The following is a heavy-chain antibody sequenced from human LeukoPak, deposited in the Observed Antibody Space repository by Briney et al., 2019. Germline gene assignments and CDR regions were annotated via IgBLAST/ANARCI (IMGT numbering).Heavy chain of an antibody. V-gene: IGHV1-24*01. D-gene: IGHD3-22*01. Sequence: ASVKVSCKVSGYTLTKLSMHWVRQAPGKGLEWMGGFDPEDGETIYAQKFQGRVTMTEDTSTDTAYMELSSLRSEDTAVYYCATVLSDSSGYYYWAPHNWFDPWGQGTLVTVSS. J-gene: IGHJ5*02. CDR2: FDPEDGET. CDR1: GYTLTKLS. CDR3: ATVLSDSSGYYYWAPHNWFDP.